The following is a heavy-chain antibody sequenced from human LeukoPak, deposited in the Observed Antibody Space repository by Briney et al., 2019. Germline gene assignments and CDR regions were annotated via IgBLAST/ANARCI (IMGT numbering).Heavy chain of an antibody. V-gene: IGHV3-11*04. J-gene: IGHJ4*02. Sequence: GGSLRLSCAASGFTFSDYYMSWIRQAPGKGLEWVSFISSGGNTINYADSMKGRFTISRDNAKNSLYLQMNSLRAEDSAVYYCARDRTRETFDYWGRGTLVTVSS. CDR2: ISSGGNTI. CDR1: GFTFSDYY. D-gene: IGHD1-1*01. CDR3: ARDRTRETFDY.